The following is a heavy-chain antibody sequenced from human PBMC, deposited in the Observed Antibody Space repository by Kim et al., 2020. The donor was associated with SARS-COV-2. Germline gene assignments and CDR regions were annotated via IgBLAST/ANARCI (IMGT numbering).Heavy chain of an antibody. D-gene: IGHD6-19*01. CDR2: ISGSGGST. J-gene: IGHJ1*01. Sequence: GGSLRLSCAASGFTFSSYAMSWVRQAPGKGLEWVSAISGSGGSTNYADSVKGRFTISRDNSKNTLYLQMNSLRAEDTAVYYCAKGQNHSSGWNREYCQPWGPGTLVTVS. CDR3: AKGQNHSSGWNREYCQP. V-gene: IGHV3-23*01. CDR1: GFTFSSYA.